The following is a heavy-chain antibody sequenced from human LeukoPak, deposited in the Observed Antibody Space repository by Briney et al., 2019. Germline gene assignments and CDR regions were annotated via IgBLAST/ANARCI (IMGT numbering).Heavy chain of an antibody. CDR2: IYYSGST. Sequence: SSETLSLTCTVSGGSISTYYWSWIRQPPGKGLEWIGYIYYSGSTNYNPSLKSRVTISVDTSKNQFSLKLSSVTAADTAVYYCARGGREYGDYIIVSAFDIWGQGTMVTVSS. V-gene: IGHV4-59*12. D-gene: IGHD4-17*01. CDR1: GGSISTYY. CDR3: ARGGREYGDYIIVSAFDI. J-gene: IGHJ3*02.